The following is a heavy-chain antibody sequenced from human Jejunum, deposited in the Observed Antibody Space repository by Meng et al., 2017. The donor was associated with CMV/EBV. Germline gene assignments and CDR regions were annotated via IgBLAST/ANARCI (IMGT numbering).Heavy chain of an antibody. CDR2: IYYSGNT. CDR1: ASTPNTSAY. D-gene: IGHD6-6*01. V-gene: IGHV4-39*01. Sequence: ASTPNTSAYWRWIRQSPGKGLALIGSIYYSGNTYYNPSLRSRVAMSVDSSGHQLSLRLTSVTAADTAVYYCAKSPVRLADFAFWGRGTLVTVSS. CDR3: AKSPVRLADFAF. J-gene: IGHJ4*02.